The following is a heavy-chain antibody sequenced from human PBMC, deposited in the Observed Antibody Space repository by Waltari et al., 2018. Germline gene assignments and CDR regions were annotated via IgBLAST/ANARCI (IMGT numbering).Heavy chain of an antibody. V-gene: IGHV3-49*04. CDR2: IRSKAYGGTT. CDR1: GFTFGAYA. CDR3: TKGPKRKY. Sequence: EVQLVESGGGLVQPGRSLRLSCTASGFTFGAYAMSWVRQAPGKGLEWVGFIRSKAYGGTTEYAASVKGRFTISRDDSKSIAYLQMNSLKTEDTAVYYCTKGPKRKYWGQGTLVTVSS. J-gene: IGHJ4*02.